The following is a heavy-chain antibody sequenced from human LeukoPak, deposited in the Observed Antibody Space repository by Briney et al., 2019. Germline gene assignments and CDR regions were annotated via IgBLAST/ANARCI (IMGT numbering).Heavy chain of an antibody. D-gene: IGHD6-6*01. CDR3: AKDRHSSSSDHLLDWFDP. V-gene: IGHV3-23*01. Sequence: SGDNTYYAGSVNGRFTISRDNSKNTLYLQMNSLRAEDTAVYYCAKDRHSSSSDHLLDWFDPWGQGTLVTVSS. J-gene: IGHJ5*02. CDR2: SGDNT.